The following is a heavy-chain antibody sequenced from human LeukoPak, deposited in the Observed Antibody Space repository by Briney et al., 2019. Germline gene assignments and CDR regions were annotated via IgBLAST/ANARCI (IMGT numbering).Heavy chain of an antibody. V-gene: IGHV4-59*01. J-gene: IGHJ6*02. CDR3: ARGRHGDHIRGSYTGYGMDV. CDR2: IYYSGST. D-gene: IGHD3-16*01. CDR1: GGSISSYY. Sequence: SETLSLTCSVSGGSISSYYWSWIRQPPGKRLEWIGYIYYSGSTDYNPSLKSRVTISVDTSKNQFSLKLSSVTAADTAVYYCARGRHGDHIRGSYTGYGMDVWGQGTTVTVSS.